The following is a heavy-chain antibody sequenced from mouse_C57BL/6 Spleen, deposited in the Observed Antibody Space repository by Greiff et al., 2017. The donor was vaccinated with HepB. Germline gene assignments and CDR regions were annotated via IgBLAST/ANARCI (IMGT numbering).Heavy chain of an antibody. CDR1: GFTFSDYG. Sequence: EVQVVESGGGLVKPGGSLKLSCAASGFTFSDYGMHWVRQAPEKGLEWVAYISSGSSSSYYADTVKGRFTITRDNAKNTLFLQMTSLRSEDTAMYYCARGTGTGIAYWGQGTLVTVSA. CDR2: ISSGSSSS. V-gene: IGHV5-17*01. D-gene: IGHD4-1*01. J-gene: IGHJ3*01. CDR3: ARGTGTGIAY.